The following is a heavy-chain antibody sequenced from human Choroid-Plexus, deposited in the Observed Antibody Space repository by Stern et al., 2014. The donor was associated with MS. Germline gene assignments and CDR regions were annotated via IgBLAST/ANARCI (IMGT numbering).Heavy chain of an antibody. CDR3: AKDRQWSTYFFDY. D-gene: IGHD2-15*01. V-gene: IGHV3-30*18. CDR2: LSYDGSDK. J-gene: IGHJ4*02. Sequence: VQLVESGGGVAQPGRPLILSCAASGFTFSNFGMHWVRQAPGKGLEWVALLSYDGSDKYYADSVKSRFTIFRDNSKNTLYMHMNSLRAEDTAVYYCAKDRQWSTYFFDYWGQGSLVTVSS. CDR1: GFTFSNFG.